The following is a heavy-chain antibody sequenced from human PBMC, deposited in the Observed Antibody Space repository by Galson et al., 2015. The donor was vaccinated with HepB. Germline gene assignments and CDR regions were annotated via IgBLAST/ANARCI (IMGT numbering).Heavy chain of an antibody. CDR1: GYTFTSYA. CDR3: TIEVGRSVDTAMVPGY. D-gene: IGHD5-18*01. Sequence: SVKVSCKASGYTFTSYAMHWVRQAPGQRLEWMEWINAGNGNTKYSQKFQGRVTITRDTSARTAYMELSSLRSEDTAVSYCTIEVGRSVDTAMVPGYWGQGTLVTVSS. CDR2: INAGNGNT. J-gene: IGHJ4*02. V-gene: IGHV1-3*01.